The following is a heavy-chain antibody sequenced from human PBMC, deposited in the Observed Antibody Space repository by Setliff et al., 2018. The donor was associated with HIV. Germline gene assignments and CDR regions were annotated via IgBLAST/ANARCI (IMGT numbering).Heavy chain of an antibody. Sequence: SETLSLTCAVYGGSFSGYCWTWIRQPPGKGLEWIGEIQHTGRTNYNPFLSSRVTTSVDTSKNQFSLKLTSVTAADTAVYHCARVSCSSWYSIPRYYYYSMDVWGNGTTVTVSS. D-gene: IGHD6-13*01. J-gene: IGHJ6*03. CDR2: IQHTGRT. V-gene: IGHV4-34*01. CDR1: GGSFSGYC. CDR3: ARVSCSSWYSIPRYYYYSMDV.